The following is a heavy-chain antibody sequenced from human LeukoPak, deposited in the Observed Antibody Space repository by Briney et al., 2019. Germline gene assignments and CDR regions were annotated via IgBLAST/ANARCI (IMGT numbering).Heavy chain of an antibody. Sequence: GASVKVSCKASGYTFTTYYMHWVRQAPGQGLEWMGGIIPIFGTANYAQKFQGRVTITADESTSTAYMELSSLRSEDTAVYYCARGLIVGASFDYWGQGTLVTVSS. J-gene: IGHJ4*02. D-gene: IGHD1-26*01. V-gene: IGHV1-69*13. CDR2: IIPIFGTA. CDR1: GYTFTTYY. CDR3: ARGLIVGASFDY.